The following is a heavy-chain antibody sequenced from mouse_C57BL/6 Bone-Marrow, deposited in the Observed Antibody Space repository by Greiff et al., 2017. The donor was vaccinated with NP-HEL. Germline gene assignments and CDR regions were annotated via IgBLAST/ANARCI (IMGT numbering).Heavy chain of an antibody. Sequence: VQLKQSGPELVKPGASVKISCKASGYTFTDYYMNWVKQSHGKSLEWIGDINPNNGGTSYNQKFKGKATLTVDKSSSTAYMELRSLTSEDSAVYYCASLLWFAYWGQGTLVTVSA. CDR3: ASLLWFAY. J-gene: IGHJ3*01. CDR1: GYTFTDYY. D-gene: IGHD2-10*01. V-gene: IGHV1-26*01. CDR2: INPNNGGT.